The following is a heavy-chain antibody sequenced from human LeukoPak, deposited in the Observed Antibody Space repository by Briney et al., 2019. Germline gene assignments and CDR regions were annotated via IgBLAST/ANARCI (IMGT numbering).Heavy chain of an antibody. Sequence: GGSLRLSCAASGFTFSDYYMSWIRQAPGKGLEWVSYISSSGSTIYYADSVKGRFTISRDNAKNSLYLQMNGLRAEDTAVYYCARAEGTTVTNYFDYWGQGTLVTVSS. CDR2: ISSSGSTI. CDR1: GFTFSDYY. D-gene: IGHD4-17*01. CDR3: ARAEGTTVTNYFDY. V-gene: IGHV3-11*01. J-gene: IGHJ4*02.